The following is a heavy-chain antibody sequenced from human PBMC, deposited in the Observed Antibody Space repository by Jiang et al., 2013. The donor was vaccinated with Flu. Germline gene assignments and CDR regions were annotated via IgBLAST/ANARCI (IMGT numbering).Heavy chain of an antibody. D-gene: IGHD3-16*01. V-gene: IGHV4-39*07. Sequence: GLVKPSETLSLTCTVSGGSISSSSYYWGWIRQPPREGGVEWIGTIYYSGSTYYNPSLKGRFTMSVDKSKNQFSLRVNSVTAADTAVYYCARLLAGGFFDYWGQGSLVTVSS. CDR2: IYYSGST. CDR3: ARLLAGGFFDY. J-gene: IGHJ4*02. CDR1: GGSISSSSYY.